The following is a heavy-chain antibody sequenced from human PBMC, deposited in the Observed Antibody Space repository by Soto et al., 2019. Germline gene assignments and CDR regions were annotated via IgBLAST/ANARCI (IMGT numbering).Heavy chain of an antibody. CDR3: ARGAATKIVVVMYDAVEM. V-gene: IGHV1-69*12. Sequence: QVQLVQSGAEVKKPGSSVKVSCKASGATLDTFINFGITWVRRAPGQGLEWMGGIIPVFGTAHYAQKFQGRLTISADESTRTAYTELRSLRSEDTAVSYCARGAATKIVVVMYDAVEMGGQGTMVTVSS. CDR2: IIPVFGTA. CDR1: GATLDTFINFG. J-gene: IGHJ3*02. D-gene: IGHD3-22*01.